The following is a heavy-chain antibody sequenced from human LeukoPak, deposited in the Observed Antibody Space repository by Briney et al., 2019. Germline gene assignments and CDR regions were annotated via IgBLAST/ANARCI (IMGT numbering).Heavy chain of an antibody. CDR1: GYTFTGYY. D-gene: IGHD3-10*01. V-gene: IGHV1-46*01. CDR3: ARAERRYGSVDYYYMDV. Sequence: ASVKVSCKASGYTFTGYYMHWVRQAPGQGLEWMGIINPSGGSTSYAQKFQGRVTMTRDTSTSTVYMELSSLRSEDTAVYYCARAERRYGSVDYYYMDVWGKGTTVTVSS. J-gene: IGHJ6*03. CDR2: INPSGGST.